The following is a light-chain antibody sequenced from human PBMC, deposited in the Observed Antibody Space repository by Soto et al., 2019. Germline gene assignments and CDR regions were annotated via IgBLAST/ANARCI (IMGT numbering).Light chain of an antibody. CDR1: SSNIGAGYD. CDR2: GNS. V-gene: IGLV1-40*01. CDR3: QYYDSSLSGS. J-gene: IGLJ2*01. Sequence: QSVLTQPPSVSGAPGQRVSISCTGSSSNIGAGYDVHWYQQLPGTAPKLLIYGNSNRPSGVPDRFSGSKSGTSASLAITGLQAEDEADYYCQYYDSSLSGSFGGGTKLTVL.